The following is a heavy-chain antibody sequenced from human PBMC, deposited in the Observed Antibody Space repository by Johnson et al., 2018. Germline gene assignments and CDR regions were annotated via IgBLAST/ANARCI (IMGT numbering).Heavy chain of an antibody. V-gene: IGHV3-30*18. CDR3: AKEAAGWQGAFDI. D-gene: IGHD6-19*01. CDR1: GFTFSSYG. CDR2: ISYDGSNK. Sequence: VQLVQSGGGVVQXGRSLRLSCAASGFTFSSYGMHWVRQAPGKGLEWVAVISYDGSNKYYADSVKGRFTISRDNSKNTLYLQMNSLRAEDTAVYYCAKEAAGWQGAFDIWGQGTMVTVSS. J-gene: IGHJ3*02.